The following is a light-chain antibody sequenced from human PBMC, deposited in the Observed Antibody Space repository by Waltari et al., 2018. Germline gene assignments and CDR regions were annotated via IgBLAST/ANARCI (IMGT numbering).Light chain of an antibody. CDR1: QSIGSW. CDR2: EAS. Sequence: DIQMTQSPSTLPASVGARVTIPCRASQSIGSWLAWYQQKPGKAPNLLIYEASNLESGVPSRFTGSGSGTEFTLTINSLQPDDFATYYCQQYDSFSYTFGQGTKVQIK. V-gene: IGKV1-5*03. CDR3: QQYDSFSYT. J-gene: IGKJ2*01.